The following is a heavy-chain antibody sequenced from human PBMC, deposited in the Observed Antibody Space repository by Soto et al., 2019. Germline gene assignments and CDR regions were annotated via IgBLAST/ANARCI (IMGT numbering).Heavy chain of an antibody. CDR1: GGSISSYY. CDR3: ARDKVNIGVDGIHYFYGMDV. J-gene: IGHJ6*02. Sequence: QVQLQESGPGLVKPSETLSLTCTVSGGSISSYYWSWIRQPPGKGLEWIGYIYYSGRTKYNPSLKTRFTISVDTSKNQFSLKLSSVTAADTAVYYCARDKVNIGVDGIHYFYGMDVWGQGTTVTVSS. V-gene: IGHV4-59*01. D-gene: IGHD6-19*01. CDR2: IYYSGRT.